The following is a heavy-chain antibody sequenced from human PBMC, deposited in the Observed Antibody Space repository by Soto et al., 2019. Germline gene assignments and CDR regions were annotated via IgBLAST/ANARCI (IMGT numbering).Heavy chain of an antibody. V-gene: IGHV1-24*01. CDR1: GYTLTELS. D-gene: IGHD5-18*01. CDR2: FDPEDGET. Sequence: ASVKVSCKVSGYTLTELSMHWVRQAPGKGLEWMGGFDPEDGETIYAQKFQGRVTMTEDTSTDTAYMELSNLRSEDTAVYYCTTGRGYSYGYYGMDVWGQGTLVTVPS. J-gene: IGHJ6*02. CDR3: TTGRGYSYGYYGMDV.